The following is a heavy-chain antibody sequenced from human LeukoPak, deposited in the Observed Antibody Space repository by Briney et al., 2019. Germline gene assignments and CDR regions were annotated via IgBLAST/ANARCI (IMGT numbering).Heavy chain of an antibody. D-gene: IGHD4-17*01. CDR1: GFMFRNYA. Sequence: GGSLRLSCAASGFMFRNYAMDWVRLAPGKGLEWVSAIIASGGTTYYADSVKGRFTISRDNSKNTLFLQMNSLRAEDTAVYYCAKDFGDRFYYFDSWGQGTLVTVSS. V-gene: IGHV3-23*01. CDR3: AKDFGDRFYYFDS. CDR2: IIASGGTT. J-gene: IGHJ4*02.